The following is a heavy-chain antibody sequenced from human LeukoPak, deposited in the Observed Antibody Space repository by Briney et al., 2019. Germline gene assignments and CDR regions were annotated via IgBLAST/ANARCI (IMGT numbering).Heavy chain of an antibody. V-gene: IGHV4-61*02. CDR3: ARERAAAGDLDY. Sequence: PSETLSLTCTVSGGSISSGSYYWSWIRQPAGKGLEWIGRIYTSGSTNYNPSLKSRVTISVDTSKNQFSLKLSSVTAADTAVYYCARERAAAGDLDYWGQGTLVTVSS. CDR2: IYTSGST. CDR1: GGSISSGSYY. J-gene: IGHJ4*02. D-gene: IGHD6-13*01.